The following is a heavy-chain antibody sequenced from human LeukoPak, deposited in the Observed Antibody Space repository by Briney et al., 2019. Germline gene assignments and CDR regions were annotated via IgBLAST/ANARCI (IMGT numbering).Heavy chain of an antibody. D-gene: IGHD3-22*01. V-gene: IGHV1-69*13. CDR3: ARDMYYYDSSGCMDV. Sequence: SVKVSCKASGGTFSSYAISWVRQAPGQGLEWMGGIIPIFGTANYAQKFQGRVTITADESMSTAYMELSSLRSEDTAVHYCARDMYYYDSSGCMDVWGQGTTVTVSS. CDR1: GGTFSSYA. J-gene: IGHJ6*02. CDR2: IIPIFGTA.